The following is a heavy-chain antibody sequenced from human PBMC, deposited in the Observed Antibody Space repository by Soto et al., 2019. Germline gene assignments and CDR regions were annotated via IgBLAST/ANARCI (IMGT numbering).Heavy chain of an antibody. J-gene: IGHJ4*02. CDR3: ARAQITMVRGPDY. CDR1: GYTFTGYY. D-gene: IGHD3-10*01. V-gene: IGHV1-2*02. CDR2: INPNSGGT. Sequence: QVQLVQSGAEVKKPGASVKVSCKASGYTFTGYYMHWVRQAPGQGLEWMGWINPNSGGTNYAQKFQGRVTMTRDTSISTAYMALSRLRSDDTPVYYCARAQITMVRGPDYWGQGTLVTVSS.